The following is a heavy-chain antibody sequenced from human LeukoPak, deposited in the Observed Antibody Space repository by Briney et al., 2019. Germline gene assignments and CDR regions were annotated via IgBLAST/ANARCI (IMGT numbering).Heavy chain of an antibody. CDR3: ARDGGRTVVTPGYFDY. CDR2: INPNSGGT. J-gene: IGHJ4*02. D-gene: IGHD4-23*01. CDR1: GYTFTGYY. V-gene: IGHV1-2*02. Sequence: GASVKVSCKASGYTFTGYYMHWVRQAPGQGLEWMGWINPNSGGTNYAQKFQGRVTMTRDTSISTAYMELSRLRSDDTAVYYCARDGGRTVVTPGYFDYWGQGTLVTVSS.